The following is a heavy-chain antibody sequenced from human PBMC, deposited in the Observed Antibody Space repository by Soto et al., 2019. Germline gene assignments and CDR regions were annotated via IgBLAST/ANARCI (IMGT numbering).Heavy chain of an antibody. Sequence: LRLSCTASGFTFGDYSMSWFRQAPGKGLEWVGFIRSKAYGVTTEYAASVKGRFTISRDDSKSIAYLQMNSLKTEDTAVYYCTREEYSYGYGSYYYYYGMDVWGQGTTVTVSS. J-gene: IGHJ6*02. CDR1: GFTFGDYS. CDR2: IRSKAYGVTT. D-gene: IGHD5-18*01. V-gene: IGHV3-49*03. CDR3: TREEYSYGYGSYYYYYGMDV.